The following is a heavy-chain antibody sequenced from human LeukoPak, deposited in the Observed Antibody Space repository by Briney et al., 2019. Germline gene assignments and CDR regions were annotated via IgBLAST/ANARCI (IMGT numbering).Heavy chain of an antibody. CDR2: ITAIGDGT. V-gene: IGHV3-23*01. CDR1: GFTFSNYA. D-gene: IGHD2-15*01. CDR3: VKAGRTSAPC. Sequence: GGSLRLSCAASGFTFSNYAMSWARQAPGKGLEWVSGITAIGDGTSSADSVKCRFTISRDNSKNMVYLQMDSLSDDDTAVYYCVKAGRTSAPCWGQGTLVTVSS. J-gene: IGHJ4*02.